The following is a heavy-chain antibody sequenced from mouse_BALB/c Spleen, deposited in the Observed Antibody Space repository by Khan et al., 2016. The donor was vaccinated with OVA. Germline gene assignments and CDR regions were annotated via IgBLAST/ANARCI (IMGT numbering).Heavy chain of an antibody. J-gene: IGHJ3*01. CDR2: INPSNGYT. V-gene: IGHV1-4*01. Sequence: VQLQESGAELARPGASVKMSCKASGYTFTSYTIHWIKQRPGQGLEWIGYINPSNGYTNNNQKFKDKATLTADKSSTTAYMQLSSLTSDDSAVFNYVRDRAYYKNDSWLAYWGQGTLVTVSA. D-gene: IGHD2-14*01. CDR3: VRDRAYYKNDSWLAY. CDR1: GYTFTSYT.